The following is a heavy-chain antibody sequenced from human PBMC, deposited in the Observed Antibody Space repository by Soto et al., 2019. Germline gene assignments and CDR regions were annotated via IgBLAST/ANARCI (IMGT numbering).Heavy chain of an antibody. CDR3: ARGGSSGYYNPYYYYGMDV. CDR2: ISAYNGNT. CDR1: GYTFTSYG. J-gene: IGHJ6*02. D-gene: IGHD3-22*01. Sequence: ASVKVSCKASGYTFTSYGISWVRQAPGQGLEWMGWISAYNGNTNYAQKLQGRVTMTTDTSTSTAYMELRSLRSDDTAVYYCARGGSSGYYNPYYYYGMDVWGQGTTVTVSS. V-gene: IGHV1-18*01.